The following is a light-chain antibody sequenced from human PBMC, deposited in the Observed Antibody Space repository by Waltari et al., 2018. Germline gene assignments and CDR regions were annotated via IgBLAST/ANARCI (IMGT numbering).Light chain of an antibody. CDR2: AAS. Sequence: DIQMTQSPSSLSASVGDRVTITCRASQGISDSLAWYQHKAGKAPKSLLYAASRLESGVPSRFSGSGSGTDFTLIISSLQPEDFATYYCQHYHTTPFTFGPGTKVDVK. CDR1: QGISDS. J-gene: IGKJ3*01. CDR3: QHYHTTPFT. V-gene: IGKV1-NL1*01.